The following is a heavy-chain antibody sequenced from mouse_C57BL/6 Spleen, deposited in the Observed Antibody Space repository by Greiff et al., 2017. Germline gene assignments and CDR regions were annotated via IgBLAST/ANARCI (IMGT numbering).Heavy chain of an antibody. D-gene: IGHD2-3*01. CDR3: SKGDGYDGYYAMAY. J-gene: IGHJ4*01. V-gene: IGHV1-55*01. Sequence: QVQLQQPGAELVKPGASVKMSCKASGYTFTSYWITWVKQRPGQGLEWIGDIYPGSGSTNYNEKFKSKATLTVDTSASTAYMQLSSLTSEDSAVYYLSKGDGYDGYYAMAYWGQGTSVTVSA. CDR1: GYTFTSYW. CDR2: IYPGSGST.